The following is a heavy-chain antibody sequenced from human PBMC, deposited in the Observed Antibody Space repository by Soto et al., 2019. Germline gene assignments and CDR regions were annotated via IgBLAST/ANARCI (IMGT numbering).Heavy chain of an antibody. CDR1: GFTFRNYN. Sequence: EVQLVGSGGGLVKAGGSLRLFCTASGFTFRNYNMNWVRQAPGKGLEWVSSISTGGAYMFYADSLKGRFTISRDNAQNSLFLQIDRPRAEDTAVYYCARDIASPGGDYFDSWGQGTLVTVSS. D-gene: IGHD2-21*01. CDR2: ISTGGAYM. V-gene: IGHV3-21*06. J-gene: IGHJ4*02. CDR3: ARDIASPGGDYFDS.